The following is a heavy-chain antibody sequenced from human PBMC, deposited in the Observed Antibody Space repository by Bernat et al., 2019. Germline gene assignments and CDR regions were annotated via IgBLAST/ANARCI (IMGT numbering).Heavy chain of an antibody. D-gene: IGHD6-13*01. J-gene: IGHJ2*01. Sequence: QVQLQESGPGLVKPSQTLSLTCTVSGGSISSDGYYWSWIRQHPGKGLEWIGYIYYSGSTYYNPSLESRVTISEGRSKRQFSLRLRSVTAAETAGYYCAGSFGSSSWYFDLWGRGTLVSVSS. CDR2: IYYSGST. CDR3: AGSFGSSSWYFDL. V-gene: IGHV4-31*03. CDR1: GGSISSDGYY.